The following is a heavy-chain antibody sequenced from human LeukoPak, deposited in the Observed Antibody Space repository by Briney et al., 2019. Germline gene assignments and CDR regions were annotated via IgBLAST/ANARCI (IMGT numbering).Heavy chain of an antibody. V-gene: IGHV1-69*05. CDR2: IIPIFGTA. CDR1: GGTFSSYA. Sequence: SVKVSCKASGGTFSSYAISWVRQAPGQGLEWMGGIIPIFGTANYAQKFQGRVTITTDESTSTAYMELSSLRSEDTAVYYCARVGYSGSYCFDYWGQGTLVTVSS. D-gene: IGHD1-26*01. CDR3: ARVGYSGSYCFDY. J-gene: IGHJ4*02.